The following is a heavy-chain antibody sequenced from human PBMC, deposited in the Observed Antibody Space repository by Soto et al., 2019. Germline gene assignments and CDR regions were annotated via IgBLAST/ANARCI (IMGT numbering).Heavy chain of an antibody. CDR1: GYTFTGYY. D-gene: IGHD2-2*01. Sequence: ASVKVSCKASGYTFTGYYMHWVRQAPGQGLEWMGWINPNSGGTNYAQKFQGWVTMTRDTSISTAYMELSRLRSDDTAVYYCARSGIVVVPASSPPGYYYYGMDVWGQGTTVTVSS. CDR2: INPNSGGT. J-gene: IGHJ6*02. CDR3: ARSGIVVVPASSPPGYYYYGMDV. V-gene: IGHV1-2*04.